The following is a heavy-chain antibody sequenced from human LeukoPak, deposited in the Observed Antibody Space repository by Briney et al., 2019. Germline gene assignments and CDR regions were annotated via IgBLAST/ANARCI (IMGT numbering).Heavy chain of an antibody. D-gene: IGHD3-22*01. J-gene: IGHJ4*02. CDR2: IRYDGSNK. CDR3: AKVGITMIVVGTFDY. V-gene: IGHV3-30*02. Sequence: PGGSLRLSCAASGFTFSSYGMHWVRQAPGKGLEWVAFIRYDGSNKYYADSVKGRFTISRDNSKNTLYLQMNSLRAEDTAVYYCAKVGITMIVVGTFDYWGQGTLVTVSS. CDR1: GFTFSSYG.